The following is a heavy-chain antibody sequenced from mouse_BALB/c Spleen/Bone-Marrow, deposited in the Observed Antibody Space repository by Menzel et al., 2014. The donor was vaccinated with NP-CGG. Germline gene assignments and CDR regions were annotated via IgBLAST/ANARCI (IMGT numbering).Heavy chain of an antibody. Sequence: QVQLKESGPGLVQPSQSLSITCTVSGFSLTSYGVHWVRQSPGKGLEWLGVIWSGGSTDYNAAFISRLSISKDNSKSQVFFKMNSLQANDTAIYYCARNTSYGIPFAYWGQRTLVTVSP. J-gene: IGHJ3*01. V-gene: IGHV2-2*02. CDR1: GFSLTSYG. CDR3: ARNTSYGIPFAY. CDR2: IWSGGST. D-gene: IGHD2-10*01.